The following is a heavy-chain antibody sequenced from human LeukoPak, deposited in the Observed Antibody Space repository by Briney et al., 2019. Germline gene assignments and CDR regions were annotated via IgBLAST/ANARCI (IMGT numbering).Heavy chain of an antibody. CDR2: INPSGGST. J-gene: IGHJ5*02. V-gene: IGHV1-46*01. D-gene: IGHD3-10*01. Sequence: GASVKVSCKASGYTFTSYYMHWVRQAPGQGLEWMGIINPSGGSTSYAQKFQGRVTMTRDTSTSTVYMELSSLRSEDTAVYYCARDGSGTYWAYYNWFDPWGQGTLVTVSS. CDR3: ARDGSGTYWAYYNWFDP. CDR1: GYTFTSYY.